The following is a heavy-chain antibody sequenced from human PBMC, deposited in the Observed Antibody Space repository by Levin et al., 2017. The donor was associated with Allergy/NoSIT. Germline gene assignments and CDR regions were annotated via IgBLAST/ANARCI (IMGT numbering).Heavy chain of an antibody. V-gene: IGHV3-49*03. D-gene: IGHD1-14*01. Sequence: SCATSGFTFRDYAVTWFRQAPGKGLEWVGFIPRHTYGGPTDYAASVKDRFTISRDDSKGIAYLQMNSLKTEDTAMYYCSRDTFKPGPYFDYWGQGTLVTVSS. J-gene: IGHJ4*02. CDR1: GFTFRDYA. CDR3: SRDTFKPGPYFDY. CDR2: IPRHTYGGPT.